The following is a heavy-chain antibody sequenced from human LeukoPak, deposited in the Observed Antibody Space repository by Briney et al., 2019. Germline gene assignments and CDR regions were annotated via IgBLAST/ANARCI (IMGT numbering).Heavy chain of an antibody. Sequence: GGSLRLSCAASGFTFSNYAMHWVRQAPGKGLEWVALISYDGSVEKNAASVKGRFTISKDNSKNTLYLQMNSLRTEDTAVYYCARALGSSWDSSLDSWGQGTLVPVSS. CDR1: GFTFSNYA. CDR2: ISYDGSVE. J-gene: IGHJ4*02. D-gene: IGHD6-13*01. V-gene: IGHV3-30*04. CDR3: ARALGSSWDSSLDS.